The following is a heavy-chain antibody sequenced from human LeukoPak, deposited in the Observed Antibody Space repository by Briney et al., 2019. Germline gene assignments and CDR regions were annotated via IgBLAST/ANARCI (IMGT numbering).Heavy chain of an antibody. CDR3: AKFREGSTSWYAAG. V-gene: IGHV3-30*18. Sequence: GRSLRLSCAASGFKFSRSDMHWVRQTPGKGLEWVAIISYDGNQKYYADSVRGRFIISRDNPKNTLYLQMNSLRAEDTAVYYSAKFREGSTSWYAAGWGQGTLVTVSS. D-gene: IGHD6-13*01. J-gene: IGHJ4*02. CDR1: GFKFSRSD. CDR2: ISYDGNQK.